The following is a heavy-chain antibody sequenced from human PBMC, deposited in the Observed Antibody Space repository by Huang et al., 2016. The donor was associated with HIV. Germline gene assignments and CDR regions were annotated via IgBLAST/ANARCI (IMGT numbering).Heavy chain of an antibody. CDR2: IFHSGGT. J-gene: IGHJ5*01. V-gene: IGHV4-30-2*01. D-gene: IGHD3-10*01. CDR3: ARVLHYYGSGRWFDT. Sequence: QLQLQESGSGLVKPSQTLSLTCAVSGGSISSGGYSWSWIRQPPGKGLEGIGCIFHSGGTYYNPSLKRGGGISGDASENQFSLNLSSVTAADTAVYYCARVLHYYGSGRWFDTWGRGTLVTVSS. CDR1: GGSISSGGYS.